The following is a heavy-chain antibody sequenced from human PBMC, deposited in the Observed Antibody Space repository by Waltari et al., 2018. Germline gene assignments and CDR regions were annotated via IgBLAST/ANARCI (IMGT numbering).Heavy chain of an antibody. CDR1: GFTFSNAW. J-gene: IGHJ4*02. Sequence: EVQLVESGGGLVKPGGSLRLSCAASGFTFSNAWMSWVRPAPGRGGGLGGVGRMKRRRDGETTDYAATVRGRFTMSRDDSKNTLYMQMNSLRTEDTAMYYCATDWGITMIIGSRGLHDFWGQGSLVIVSS. CDR3: ATDWGITMIIGSRGLHDF. CDR2: MKRRRDGETT. V-gene: IGHV3-15*01. D-gene: IGHD3-22*01.